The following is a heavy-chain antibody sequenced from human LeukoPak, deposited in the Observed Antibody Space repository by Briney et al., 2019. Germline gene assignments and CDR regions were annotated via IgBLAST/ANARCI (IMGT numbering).Heavy chain of an antibody. D-gene: IGHD6-19*01. CDR2: IYTSGST. CDR3: ARDHPRKNIAVAGRSWYYFDY. Sequence: SETLSLTCTVSGGSISSYYWSWIRQPAGKGLEWIGRIYTSGSTNYNPSLKSRVTISVDTSKNQFSLKLSSVTAADTAVYYCARDHPRKNIAVAGRSWYYFDYWGQGTLVTVSS. CDR1: GGSISSYY. V-gene: IGHV4-4*07. J-gene: IGHJ4*02.